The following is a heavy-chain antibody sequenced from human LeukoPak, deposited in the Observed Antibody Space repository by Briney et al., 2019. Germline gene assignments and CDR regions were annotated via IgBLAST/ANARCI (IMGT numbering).Heavy chain of an antibody. V-gene: IGHV4-61*02. Sequence: PSETLSLTCTVSGGSINSANFYWSWIRQPAGKGLEWLGRISTSGSINYNPSLRSRVTISGDTSKNQLSLKLSSVTAADTAVYYCARKSIKMLSDSIDVWGKGTTVIVS. CDR2: ISTSGSI. D-gene: IGHD3-10*02. CDR3: ARKSIKMLSDSIDV. J-gene: IGHJ6*03. CDR1: GGSINSANFY.